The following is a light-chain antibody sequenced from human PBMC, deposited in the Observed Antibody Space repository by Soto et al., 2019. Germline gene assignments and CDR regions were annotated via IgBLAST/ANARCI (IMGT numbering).Light chain of an antibody. Sequence: DIQLSQSPSTLSASVGDRVTITCRASQSISDSLAWFQQKPGKAPRLLIYDASTLQSGVPSRFSGSGSGTEFTLTISSLQPDDFATYYCQQYNSYSYTFXQGTKVDIK. CDR2: DAS. J-gene: IGKJ2*01. V-gene: IGKV1-5*01. CDR1: QSISDS. CDR3: QQYNSYSYT.